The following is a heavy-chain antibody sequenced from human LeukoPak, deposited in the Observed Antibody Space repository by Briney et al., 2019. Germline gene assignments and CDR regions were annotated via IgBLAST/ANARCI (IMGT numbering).Heavy chain of an antibody. V-gene: IGHV4-39*01. CDR2: IHYSGST. Sequence: SETLSLTCTVSGGSVTSASHYWAWIRQPPGKGLEWIGSIHYSGSTYYSPSLKSRLTISGDTSKRQFSLKLTFVTAADTAVYYCTRHHDYGDKIDYWGQGTLVTVSS. J-gene: IGHJ4*02. CDR3: TRHHDYGDKIDY. D-gene: IGHD4-23*01. CDR1: GGSVTSASHY.